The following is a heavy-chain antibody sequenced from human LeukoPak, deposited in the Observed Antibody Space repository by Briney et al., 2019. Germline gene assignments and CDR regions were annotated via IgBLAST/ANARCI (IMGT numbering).Heavy chain of an antibody. V-gene: IGHV3-74*01. J-gene: IGHJ6*03. CDR3: ARARGYYYYMDV. CDR1: GFTFSSYW. Sequence: PGGSLRLSCAASGFTFSSYWMHWVRQAPGRGLVWVSRINVDPSSPSYADSVKGRFTISRDNAKHKLYLQMNSLSAEHTAVYYCARARGYYYYMDVWGKGTTVTVSS. CDR2: INVDPSSP.